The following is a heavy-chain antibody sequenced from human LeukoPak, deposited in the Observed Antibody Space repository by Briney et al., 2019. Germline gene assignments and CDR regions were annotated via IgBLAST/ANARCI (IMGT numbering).Heavy chain of an antibody. J-gene: IGHJ5*02. CDR1: GYTFTGYY. V-gene: IGHV1-2*02. Sequence: ASVKVSCKASGYTFTGYYMHWVRQAPGQGLEWMGWINPNSGGTNYAQKFQGRVTMTRDTSISTAYMELSRLRSDDTAVYYCARDGGWYGSSYNWFDPWGQGTLVTVSS. CDR2: INPNSGGT. CDR3: ARDGGWYGSSYNWFDP. D-gene: IGHD3-10*01.